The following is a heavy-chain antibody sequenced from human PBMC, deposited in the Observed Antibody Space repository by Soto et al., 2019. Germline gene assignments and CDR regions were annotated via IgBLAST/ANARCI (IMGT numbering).Heavy chain of an antibody. CDR2: VSGGGANT. Sequence: GGSLRLSCAASGFTFSSFAMSWVRQAPGKGLEWVSAVSGGGANTYYADSVTGRFSISRDNSKNTLYLQMNSLRAEDTAVYFCTKPSSGWADSFDYWGQGTLVTDSS. D-gene: IGHD6-19*01. J-gene: IGHJ4*02. CDR3: TKPSSGWADSFDY. CDR1: GFTFSSFA. V-gene: IGHV3-23*01.